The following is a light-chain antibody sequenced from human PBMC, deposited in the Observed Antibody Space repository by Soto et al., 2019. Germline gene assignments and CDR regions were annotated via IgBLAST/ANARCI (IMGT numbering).Light chain of an antibody. V-gene: IGKV3D-7*01. J-gene: IGKJ2*01. Sequence: PGERVTLSCRASQSVSSSYLPWYQQKPGQAPRLLIYGASTRATGIPARFSGSGSGTDFTLTISSLQPEDFAVYYCQQDYNLPPYTFGQGTKLEIK. CDR2: GAS. CDR1: QSVSSSY. CDR3: QQDYNLPPYT.